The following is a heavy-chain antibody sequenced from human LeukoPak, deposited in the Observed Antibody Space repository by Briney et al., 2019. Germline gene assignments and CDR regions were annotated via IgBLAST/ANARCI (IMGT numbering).Heavy chain of an antibody. D-gene: IGHD3-10*01. CDR1: GFTFGDDA. CDR2: IRSKAYGETT. CDR3: VRDRHFYSSGILNY. J-gene: IGHJ4*02. V-gene: IGHV3-49*04. Sequence: GGSLRVSCTGSGFTFGDDAMSCVRQAPGKGLEWVGIIRSKAYGETTEYAASVKGRFIISRDDSKSVAYLQMNSLKTEDTAVYYCVRDRHFYSSGILNYWGQGTLVTVSS.